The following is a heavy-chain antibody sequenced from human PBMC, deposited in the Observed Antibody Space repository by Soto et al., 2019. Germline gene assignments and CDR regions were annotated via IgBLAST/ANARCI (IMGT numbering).Heavy chain of an antibody. J-gene: IGHJ4*02. CDR3: VSGTTVAGVFDY. CDR1: GFTFSCCR. CDR2: ISSTSSDI. V-gene: IGHV3-48*01. Sequence: EVQLVESGGGLVQPGGSLRLSCAASGFTFSCCRMKWVRQAPGKGLEWISYISSTSSDIYYADSVKGRFTTSTDNAQNSLYLQMNSLRSEDTAVYYCVSGTTVAGVFDYWGRGTLVTVSS. D-gene: IGHD6-19*01.